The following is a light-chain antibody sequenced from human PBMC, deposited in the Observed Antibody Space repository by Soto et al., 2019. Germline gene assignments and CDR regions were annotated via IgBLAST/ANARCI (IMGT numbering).Light chain of an antibody. CDR2: VVS. Sequence: DIQMTQYPSSLSASLGDRGTITFRASQSISSYLNWYQQKPGKAPNLLIYVVSSLQSGVPSRFSGSGSGTDFTLTISSLQPEDFATYYCQQSYDTPPTFGQGTKVDI. CDR1: QSISSY. CDR3: QQSYDTPPT. J-gene: IGKJ1*01. V-gene: IGKV1-39*01.